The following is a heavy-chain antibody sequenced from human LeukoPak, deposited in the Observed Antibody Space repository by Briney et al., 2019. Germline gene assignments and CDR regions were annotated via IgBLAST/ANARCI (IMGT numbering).Heavy chain of an antibody. CDR1: GGSISSSNW. D-gene: IGHD6-19*01. CDR3: ARDWGFDSSGWYLRRSWFDP. J-gene: IGHJ5*02. Sequence: SGTLSLTCAVSGGSISSSNWWSWVRQPPGKGLEWIGEIYHSGSTNYNPSLKSRVTISVDKSKNQFSLKLSSVTAADTAVYYCARDWGFDSSGWYLRRSWFDPWGQGTLVTVSS. CDR2: IYHSGST. V-gene: IGHV4-4*02.